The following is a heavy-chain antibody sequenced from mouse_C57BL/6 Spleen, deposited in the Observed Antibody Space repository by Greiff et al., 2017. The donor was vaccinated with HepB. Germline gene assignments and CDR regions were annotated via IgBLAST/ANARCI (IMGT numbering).Heavy chain of an antibody. D-gene: IGHD2-4*01. CDR2: ISDGGSYT. Sequence: EVKLVESGGGLVKPGGSLKLSCAASGFTFSSYAMSWVRQTPEKRLEWVATISDGGSYTYYPDNVKGRFTISRDNAKNNLYLQMSHLKSEDTAMYYCARDGGYDYDGGFAYWGQGTLVTVSA. CDR1: GFTFSSYA. J-gene: IGHJ3*01. CDR3: ARDGGYDYDGGFAY. V-gene: IGHV5-4*01.